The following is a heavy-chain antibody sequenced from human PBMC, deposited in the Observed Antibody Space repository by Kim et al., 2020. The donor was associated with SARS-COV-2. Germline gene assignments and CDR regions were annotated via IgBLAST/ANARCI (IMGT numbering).Heavy chain of an antibody. Sequence: SETLSLTCTVSGGSISSSSYYWGWIRQPPGKGLEWIGSIYYSGSTYYNPSLKSRVTISVDTSKNQFSLKLSSVTAADTAVYYCARHDDSVHSSSMDVWGQGTTVTVSS. CDR3: ARHDDSVHSSSMDV. J-gene: IGHJ6*02. CDR2: IYYSGST. D-gene: IGHD3-16*01. CDR1: GGSISSSSYY. V-gene: IGHV4-39*01.